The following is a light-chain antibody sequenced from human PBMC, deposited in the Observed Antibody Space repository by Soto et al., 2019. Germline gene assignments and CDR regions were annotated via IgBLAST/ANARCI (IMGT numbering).Light chain of an antibody. CDR2: GAS. J-gene: IGKJ5*01. CDR1: QSVTTNY. Sequence: EILLTQSPGTLSLSPGQKATLSCRASQSVTTNYFAWYQQKPGQAPRLLIYGASRRATGIPDRFSGSGSGTDFTLTISRLEPEDFAVYYCQQYGSSPLITFGQGSRLDIK. V-gene: IGKV3-20*01. CDR3: QQYGSSPLIT.